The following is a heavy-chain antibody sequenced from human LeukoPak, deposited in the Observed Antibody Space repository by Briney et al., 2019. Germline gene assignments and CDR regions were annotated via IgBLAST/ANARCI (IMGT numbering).Heavy chain of an antibody. CDR1: GFTFSSYS. V-gene: IGHV3-30*03. CDR2: ISYDGSNK. CDR3: ARGGFNDYYFDY. J-gene: IGHJ4*02. Sequence: GGSLRLSCAASGFTFSSYSMNWVRQAPGKGLEWVAVISYDGSNKYYADSVKGRFTISRDNSKNTLYLQMNSLRAEDTAVYYCARGGFNDYYFDYWGQGTLVTVSS. D-gene: IGHD2-21*02.